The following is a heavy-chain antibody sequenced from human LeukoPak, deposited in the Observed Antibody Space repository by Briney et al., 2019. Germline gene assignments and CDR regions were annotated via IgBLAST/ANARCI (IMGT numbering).Heavy chain of an antibody. CDR2: IWYDGYKK. CDR1: GFTFSNYG. J-gene: IGHJ6*02. Sequence: GGSLRLSCAASGFTFSNYGMNWVRQAPGKGLEWVAAIWYDGYKKYYADSVKGRFTISRDDSKKTLYLQMSSLRPADTAVYYCARDGLYCSGGSCYPYYYYGMDVWGQGTTVTVSS. CDR3: ARDGLYCSGGSCYPYYYYGMDV. V-gene: IGHV3-33*01. D-gene: IGHD2-15*01.